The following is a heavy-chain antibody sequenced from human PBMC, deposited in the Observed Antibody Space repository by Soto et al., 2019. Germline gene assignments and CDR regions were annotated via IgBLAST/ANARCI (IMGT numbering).Heavy chain of an antibody. J-gene: IGHJ6*02. CDR3: AREGYYSGSGTYSPPRYYGMDI. CDR1: GYTFSSYG. Sequence: GASVKVSCKASGYTFSSYGLSWVRQAPGQGLEWMGWISDYNGNTHYAQKFQGRVIMTTDTSTRTAYMELRSLRSDDTAVYFCAREGYYSGSGTYSPPRYYGMDIWS. D-gene: IGHD3-10*01. V-gene: IGHV1-18*01. CDR2: ISDYNGNT.